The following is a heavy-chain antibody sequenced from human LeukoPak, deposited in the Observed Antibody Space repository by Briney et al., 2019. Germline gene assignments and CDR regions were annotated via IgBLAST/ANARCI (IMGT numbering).Heavy chain of an antibody. J-gene: IGHJ3*02. V-gene: IGHV4-59*12. CDR1: GGSISSYY. CDR2: IYYSGST. Sequence: PSETLSLTCTVSGGSISSYYWSWIRQPPGKGLEWIGYIYYSGSTKYSPSLKSRVTISVDTSKNQFSLKLSSVTAADTAVYYCARVLTYDILTGYDTTYAFDIWGQGTMVTVSS. D-gene: IGHD3-9*01. CDR3: ARVLTYDILTGYDTTYAFDI.